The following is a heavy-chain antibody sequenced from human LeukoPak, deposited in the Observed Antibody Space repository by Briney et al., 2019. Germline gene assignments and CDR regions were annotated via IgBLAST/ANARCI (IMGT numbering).Heavy chain of an antibody. CDR1: GGSISSYY. Sequence: SETLSLTCTVSGGSISSYYWSWIRQPAGKGLEWIGYIYYSGSTNYNPSLKSRVTISVDTSKNQFSLKLSSVTAADTAVYYCARESIVPGGYYYYGMDVWGQGTTVTVSS. J-gene: IGHJ6*02. V-gene: IGHV4-59*12. CDR3: ARESIVPGGYYYYGMDV. CDR2: IYYSGST. D-gene: IGHD1-26*01.